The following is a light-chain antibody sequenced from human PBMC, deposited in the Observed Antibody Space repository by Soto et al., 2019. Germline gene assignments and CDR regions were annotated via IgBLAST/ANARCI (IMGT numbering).Light chain of an antibody. Sequence: QSVLTQPRSVSGSPGQSVTISCTGTSGDVGGYDYVSWYQQYPGKAPKLMIYDVTKRPSGVPDRFSASKSGNTASLTISGLQGEDEADYSCCSYAGNFVFGTGTKVTVL. CDR3: CSYAGNFV. V-gene: IGLV2-11*01. J-gene: IGLJ1*01. CDR1: SGDVGGYDY. CDR2: DVT.